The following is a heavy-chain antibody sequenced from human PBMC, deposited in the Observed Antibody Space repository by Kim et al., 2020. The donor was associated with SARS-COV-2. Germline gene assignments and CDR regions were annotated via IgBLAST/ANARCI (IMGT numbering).Heavy chain of an antibody. CDR3: ARGSKTGYSQRKYYYYGMDV. J-gene: IGHJ6*02. CDR2: IYYSGST. V-gene: IGHV4-30-4*01. D-gene: IGHD5-18*01. CDR1: GGSISSGDYY. Sequence: SETLSLTCTVSGGSISSGDYYWSWIRQPPGKGLEWIGYIYYSGSTYYNPSLKSRVTISVDTSKNQISLKLSSVTAADTAVYYCARGSKTGYSQRKYYYYGMDVWGQGTTVTVSS.